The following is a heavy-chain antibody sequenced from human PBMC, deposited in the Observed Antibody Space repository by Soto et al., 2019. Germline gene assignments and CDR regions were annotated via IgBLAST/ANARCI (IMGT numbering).Heavy chain of an antibody. V-gene: IGHV3-23*04. CDR1: GFTFSSYA. CDR2: ISGSGSSR. D-gene: IGHD3-10*01. CDR3: AKELLRLGESLERYFDY. Sequence: VQLVESGGGVVQPGRSLRLSCAASGFTFSSYAMHWVRQAPGKGLEWVSAISGSGSSRYYADSAKGRFTISRDNSKNTLFLQLNSLRAEDTAVYYCAKELLRLGESLERYFDYWGQGTLVTVSS. J-gene: IGHJ4*02.